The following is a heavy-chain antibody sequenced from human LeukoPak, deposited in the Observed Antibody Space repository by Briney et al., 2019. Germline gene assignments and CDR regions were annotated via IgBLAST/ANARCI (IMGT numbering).Heavy chain of an antibody. D-gene: IGHD3-10*01. V-gene: IGHV1-2*06. CDR3: AARGGFGELLSTYYYYYYYMDV. CDR2: INPNSGGT. CDR1: GYTFTGYY. Sequence: GASVKVSCKXSGYTFTGYYMHWVRQAPGQGLEWMGRINPNSGGTNYAQKFQSRVTMTRDTSISTAYMELSRLRSDDTAVYYCAARGGFGELLSTYYYYYYYMDVWGKGTTVTVSS. J-gene: IGHJ6*03.